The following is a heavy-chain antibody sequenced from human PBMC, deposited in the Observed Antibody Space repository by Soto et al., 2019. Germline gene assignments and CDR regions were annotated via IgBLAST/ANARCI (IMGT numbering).Heavy chain of an antibody. D-gene: IGHD1-1*01. V-gene: IGHV4-4*07. CDR1: GASISGFY. J-gene: IGHJ5*02. CDR2: IYATGTT. Sequence: PSETLSLTCTVSGASISGFYWRWIRKSAGKGLEWIGPIYATGTTDYNPSLKSRVMMSVDTSKKQFSLKLRSVTAADTAVYYCVRDGTKTLRDWFDPWGQGMSVTV. CDR3: VRDGTKTLRDWFDP.